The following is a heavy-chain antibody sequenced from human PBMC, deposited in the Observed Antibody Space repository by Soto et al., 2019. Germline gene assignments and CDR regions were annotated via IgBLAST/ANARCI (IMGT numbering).Heavy chain of an antibody. Sequence: QVQLQESGPGLAKPSETLSLTCTVSGGSISTYYWSWIRQPPGKGLEWVGYIYYSGSTNYNPSLKSRVTISVDTSNNQFSLKLSSMTAADTAVYYCARGRPWELYDYWGQGTLVTVSS. V-gene: IGHV4-59*12. CDR3: ARGRPWELYDY. J-gene: IGHJ4*02. CDR2: IYYSGST. D-gene: IGHD1-26*01. CDR1: GGSISTYY.